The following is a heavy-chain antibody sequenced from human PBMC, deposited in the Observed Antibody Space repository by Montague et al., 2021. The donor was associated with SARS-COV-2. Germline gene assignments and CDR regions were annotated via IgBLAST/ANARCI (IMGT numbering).Heavy chain of an antibody. J-gene: IGHJ4*02. CDR3: TTGEGNYGWRYYFDY. CDR1: GDSSRTKY. V-gene: IGHV4-59*01. Sequence: SETLSLTCSVSGDSSRTKYWSWIRQPPGKGLEWIGYVDNSGGTDYSPSLWSRVTISIDRSKKQFSLRLNSVTTADTAKYYCTTGEGNYGWRYYFDYWGQGTLVTVSS. D-gene: IGHD3-10*01. CDR2: VDNSGGT.